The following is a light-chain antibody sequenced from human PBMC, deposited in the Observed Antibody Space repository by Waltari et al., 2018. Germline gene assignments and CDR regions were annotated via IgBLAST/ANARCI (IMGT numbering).Light chain of an antibody. Sequence: QSVLTQAPSVSGTPGQRVTISCSGTNYNIGSGPVNWYQQVPGMSPKLLIYSNERRPPGVPDRFSGSKSGTSASLAISGLQSEDEADYYCATWDGRVNGVLFGGGTKVTVL. V-gene: IGLV1-44*01. CDR2: SNE. CDR1: NYNIGSGP. J-gene: IGLJ2*01. CDR3: ATWDGRVNGVL.